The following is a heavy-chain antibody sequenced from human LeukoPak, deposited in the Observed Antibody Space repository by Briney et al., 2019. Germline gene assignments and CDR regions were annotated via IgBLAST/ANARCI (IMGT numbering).Heavy chain of an antibody. Sequence: PGGSLTLSCKVSGLTFSDFAMTWVRQAPGKGREGVGFIRRRSYGGTPGYDASVKGRFTISIDDSRHIAFLQMNSLKTEDTGIYYCSRDSHGDDVFDYWGQGAVVTVSS. V-gene: IGHV3-49*04. CDR3: SRDSHGDDVFDY. CDR1: GLTFSDFA. J-gene: IGHJ4*02. CDR2: IRRRSYGGTP. D-gene: IGHD3-3*01.